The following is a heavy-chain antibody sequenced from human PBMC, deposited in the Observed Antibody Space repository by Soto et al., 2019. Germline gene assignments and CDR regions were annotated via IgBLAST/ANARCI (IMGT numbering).Heavy chain of an antibody. J-gene: IGHJ6*02. Sequence: QITLKESGPTLVKPTQTLTLTCTFSGLSVTTCEVGVGWIRQPPGKALEWLAHIYWDDDKRYSPSLKNRLTITRDTSKNQVVLTMTKMDPVDTGTYYCAHRRVNYGMDVWGQGTTVTVSS. D-gene: IGHD6-13*01. CDR1: GLSVTTCEVG. CDR2: IYWDDDK. CDR3: AHRRVNYGMDV. V-gene: IGHV2-5*02.